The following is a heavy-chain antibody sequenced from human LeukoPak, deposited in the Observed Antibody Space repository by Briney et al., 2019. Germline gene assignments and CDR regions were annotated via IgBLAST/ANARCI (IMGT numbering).Heavy chain of an antibody. D-gene: IGHD5-18*01. CDR3: AKDGGYSYGLRYYFDY. Sequence: GGSLRLSCAASGFTFSSYAMGWVRQAPGKGLEWVSAISGSGGSTYYADSVKGRFTISRDNSKNTLYLQMNSLRAEDTAVYYCAKDGGYSYGLRYYFDYWGQGTLVTVSS. V-gene: IGHV3-23*01. J-gene: IGHJ4*02. CDR1: GFTFSSYA. CDR2: ISGSGGST.